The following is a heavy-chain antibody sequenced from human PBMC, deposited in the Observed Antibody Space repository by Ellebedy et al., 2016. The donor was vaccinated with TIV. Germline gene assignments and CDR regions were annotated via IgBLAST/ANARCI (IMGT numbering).Heavy chain of an antibody. CDR1: GFTLSSYT. J-gene: IGHJ5*02. Sequence: PGGSLRLSCAASGFTLSSYTMNWVRQPLGKGLEWVSSISGDSAYIYYADSVKGRFTISRDNGKGSLFLQVNSLRAEDTAVYYCARGVDYAPTRIDPWGQGTLVTVSS. D-gene: IGHD4-17*01. CDR2: ISGDSAYI. CDR3: ARGVDYAPTRIDP. V-gene: IGHV3-21*01.